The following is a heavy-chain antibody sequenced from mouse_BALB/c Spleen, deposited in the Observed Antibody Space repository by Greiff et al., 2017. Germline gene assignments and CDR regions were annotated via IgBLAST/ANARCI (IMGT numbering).Heavy chain of an antibody. CDR2: ISTYYGDA. CDR1: GYTFTDYA. Sequence: VQLQESGAELVRPGVSVKISCKGSGYTFTDYAMHWVKQSHAKSLEWIGVISTYYGDASYNQKFKGKATMTVDKSSSTAYMELARLTSEDSAIYYCARMISYYFDYWGQGTTLTVSS. D-gene: IGHD2-4*01. V-gene: IGHV1S137*01. J-gene: IGHJ2*01. CDR3: ARMISYYFDY.